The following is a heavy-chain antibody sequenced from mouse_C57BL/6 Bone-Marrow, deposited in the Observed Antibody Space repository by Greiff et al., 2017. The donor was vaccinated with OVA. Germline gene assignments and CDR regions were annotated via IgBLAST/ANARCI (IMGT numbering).Heavy chain of an antibody. J-gene: IGHJ1*03. Sequence: VQLQQSGPELVKPGASVQMSCKASGYSFTGYYMNWVKQSPEKSLEWIGEINPSTGGTTYNQKFKAKATLTVDKSSSTAYMQLKSLTSEDSAVYYCARCPYSNYLWYFDVWGTGTTVTVSS. CDR2: INPSTGGT. CDR1: GYSFTGYY. CDR3: ARCPYSNYLWYFDV. D-gene: IGHD2-5*01. V-gene: IGHV1-42*01.